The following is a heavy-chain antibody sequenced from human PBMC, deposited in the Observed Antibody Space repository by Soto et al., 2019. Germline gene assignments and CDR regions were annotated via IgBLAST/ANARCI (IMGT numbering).Heavy chain of an antibody. CDR2: INHSGST. J-gene: IGHJ6*02. CDR1: GGSFSGYY. CDR3: ARGRAAAGRGHYYYYYGMDV. Sequence: ASETLSLTCAVHGGSFSGYYWSWIRQPPGKGLEWIGEINHSGSTNYNPSLKSRVTISVDTSKNQFSLKLSSVTAADTAVYYCARGRAAAGRGHYYYYYGMDVWGQGTTVTVSS. D-gene: IGHD6-13*01. V-gene: IGHV4-34*01.